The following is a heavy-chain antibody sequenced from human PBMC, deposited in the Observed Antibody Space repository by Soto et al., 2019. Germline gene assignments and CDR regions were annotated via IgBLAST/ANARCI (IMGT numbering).Heavy chain of an antibody. CDR1: GFTFSSYA. J-gene: IGHJ4*02. CDR2: ISYDGSNK. CDR3: ARVPFGSYSGSY. Sequence: QVQLVESGGGVVQPGRSLRLSCAASGFTFSSYAMHWVRQAPGKGLEWVAVISYDGSNKYYADSVKGRFTISRDNSKNTLYLQMNSLRAEDTALYYCARVPFGSYSGSYWGQGTLVTVSS. D-gene: IGHD1-26*01. V-gene: IGHV3-30-3*01.